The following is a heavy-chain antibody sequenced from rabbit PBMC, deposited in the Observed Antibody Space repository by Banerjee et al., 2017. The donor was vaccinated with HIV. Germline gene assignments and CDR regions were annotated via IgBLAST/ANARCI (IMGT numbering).Heavy chain of an antibody. CDR1: GFSFSSSYY. V-gene: IGHV1S40*01. CDR2: IYAGSSGST. J-gene: IGHJ4*01. D-gene: IGHD2-1*01. CDR3: ARDGYDDYGDPKYYFNL. Sequence: QSLEESGGDLVKPGASLTLTCTASGFSFSSSYYMYWVRQAPGKGLEWIACIYAGSSGSTYYASWAKGRFTISKTSSTTVTLQMTSLTAADTATYFCARDGYDDYGDPKYYFNLWGPGTLVTVS.